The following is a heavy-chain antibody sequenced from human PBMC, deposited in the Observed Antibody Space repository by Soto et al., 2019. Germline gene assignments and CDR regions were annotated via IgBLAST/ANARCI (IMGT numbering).Heavy chain of an antibody. CDR2: ISGSGGST. V-gene: IGHV3-23*01. Sequence: EVQLLESGGGLVQPGGSLRLSCAACGFTFSSYAMSWVRQAPGKGLEWVSAISGSGGSTYYADSVKGRFTISRDNSKNTLYLQMNSLRAEDTAVYYCAKDPPRYYDSSGYLDYWGQGTLVTVSS. CDR3: AKDPPRYYDSSGYLDY. CDR1: GFTFSSYA. J-gene: IGHJ4*02. D-gene: IGHD3-22*01.